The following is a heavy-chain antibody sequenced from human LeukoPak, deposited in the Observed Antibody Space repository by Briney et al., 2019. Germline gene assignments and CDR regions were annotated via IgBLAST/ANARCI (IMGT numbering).Heavy chain of an antibody. V-gene: IGHV4-34*01. CDR2: INHSGST. CDR1: GGSFSGYY. CDR3: ASSYDANWFDP. J-gene: IGHJ5*02. D-gene: IGHD5-18*01. Sequence: SETLSLTCAVYGGSFSGYYWSWIRQPPGKGLEWIGGINHSGSTNYNPSLKSRVTISVDTSKNQFSLKLSSVTAADTAVYYCASSYDANWFDPWGQGTLVTVSS.